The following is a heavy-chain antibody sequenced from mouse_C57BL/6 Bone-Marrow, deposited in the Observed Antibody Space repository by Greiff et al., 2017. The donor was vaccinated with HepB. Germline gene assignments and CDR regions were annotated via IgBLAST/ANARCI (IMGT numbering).Heavy chain of an antibody. CDR3: ATSDFDY. V-gene: IGHV1-50*01. CDR1: GYTFTSYW. J-gene: IGHJ2*01. CDR2: IDPSDSYT. Sequence: QVQLQQPGAELVKPGTSVKLSCKASGYTFTSYWMQWVKQRPGQGLEWIGEIDPSDSYTNYNQKFKGNATLTVDTASSTAYMQLSSLTSGDSAVYYCATSDFDYWGQGTTLTVSS.